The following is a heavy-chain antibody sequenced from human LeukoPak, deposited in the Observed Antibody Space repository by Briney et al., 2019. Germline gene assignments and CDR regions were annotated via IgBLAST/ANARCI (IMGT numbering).Heavy chain of an antibody. J-gene: IGHJ5*02. CDR1: GFTFSSYS. Sequence: GGSLRLSCAASGFTFSSYSMNWVRQAPGKGLEWVSSISSSSSYIYYADSVKGRFTISRDNAKNSLYLQMNSLRAEDTAVYYCARGLGAYNWFDPWGQGTLVTVSS. CDR2: ISSSSSYI. D-gene: IGHD3-10*01. CDR3: ARGLGAYNWFDP. V-gene: IGHV3-21*01.